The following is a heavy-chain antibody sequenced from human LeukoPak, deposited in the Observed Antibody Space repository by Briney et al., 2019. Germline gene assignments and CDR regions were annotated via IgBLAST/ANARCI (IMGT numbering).Heavy chain of an antibody. D-gene: IGHD1-7*01. J-gene: IGHJ4*02. CDR2: IYTSGST. V-gene: IGHV4-4*07. CDR1: GGSIKSYY. CDR3: AGDLPGITGTWDY. Sequence: PSETLSLTCTISGGSIKSYYWTWIRQPAGKGLEWVGRIYTSGSTDYNPSLKSRVSMSVDTSNNQFSLKLRSVTAADTAVYYCAGDLPGITGTWDYWGQGTLVTVSS.